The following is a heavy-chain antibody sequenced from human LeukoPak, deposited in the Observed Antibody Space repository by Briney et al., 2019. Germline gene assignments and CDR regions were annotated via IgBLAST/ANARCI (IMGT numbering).Heavy chain of an antibody. V-gene: IGHV3-30*18. D-gene: IGHD6-6*01. CDR1: GFTFSSYG. J-gene: IGHJ4*02. CDR3: AKDGQNIAARRGPLDY. Sequence: PGRSLRLSCAASGFTFSSYGMHWVRQAPSKGLEWVAVISYDGSNKYYADSVKGRFTISRDNSKNTLYLRMNSLRAEDTAVYYCAKDGQNIAARRGPLDYWGQGTLVTVSS. CDR2: ISYDGSNK.